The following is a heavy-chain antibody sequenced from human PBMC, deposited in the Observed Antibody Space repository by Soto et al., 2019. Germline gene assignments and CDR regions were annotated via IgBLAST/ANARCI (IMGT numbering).Heavy chain of an antibody. CDR2: INPNSGDT. CDR1: GSTFTGAY. Sequence: GASVKVSCKASGSTFTGAYMRWVRQAPGQGLEWMGWINPNSGDTTYAQNFQGRVTMTRDTSISTAYLELIRLTSDDTAVYYCARDRSLGANWFGPWGQGTLVTVSS. D-gene: IGHD1-26*01. CDR3: ARDRSLGANWFGP. J-gene: IGHJ5*02. V-gene: IGHV1-2*02.